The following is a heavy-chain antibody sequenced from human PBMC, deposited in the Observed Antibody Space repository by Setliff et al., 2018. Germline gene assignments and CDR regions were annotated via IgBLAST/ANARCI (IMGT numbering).Heavy chain of an antibody. CDR2: ISAYNGST. J-gene: IGHJ4*02. CDR1: GYTFTSYG. V-gene: IGHV1-18*01. D-gene: IGHD1-7*01. CDR3: ARYITGTTPDDY. Sequence: ASVKVSCKASGYTFTSYGISWVRQAPGQGLEWMGWISAYNGSTNYAQKLQGRVTMTTDTSTSTAYMELRSLRSDDTAVYYCARYITGTTPDDYWGQGTLVTVSS.